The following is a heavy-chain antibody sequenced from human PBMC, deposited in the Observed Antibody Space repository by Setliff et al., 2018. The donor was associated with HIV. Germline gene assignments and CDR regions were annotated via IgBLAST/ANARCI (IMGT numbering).Heavy chain of an antibody. D-gene: IGHD1-26*01. CDR1: GGSISSHY. Sequence: SLTCTVSGGSISSHYWSWIRQPPGKGLEWIGYIYYSGSTNYNPSLKRRVTISVDTSKNQFSLKLSSVTAADTAVYYCARSSPRFSGSYFDYWGQGTLVTVSS. CDR3: ARSSPRFSGSYFDY. CDR2: IYYSGST. V-gene: IGHV4-59*08. J-gene: IGHJ4*02.